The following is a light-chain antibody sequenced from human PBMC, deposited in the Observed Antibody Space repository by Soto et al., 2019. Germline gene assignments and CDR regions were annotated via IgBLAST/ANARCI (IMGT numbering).Light chain of an antibody. V-gene: IGKV3-15*01. Sequence: EVVMTQSPATLSVSPGERATLSCRASRGIGSNLAWYQQKPGQTPRLLIYDTCTRATGVPGRFIGSLSGTEITLTIPCLQSEDFAIYYCQHYVTWPLAFGGGTRVENK. J-gene: IGKJ4*01. CDR2: DTC. CDR3: QHYVTWPLA. CDR1: RGIGSN.